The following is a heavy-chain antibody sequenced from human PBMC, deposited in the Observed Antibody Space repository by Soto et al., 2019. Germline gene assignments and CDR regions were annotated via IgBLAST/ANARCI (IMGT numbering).Heavy chain of an antibody. Sequence: EVQLLESGGGLVQPGGSLRLSCAASGFTFSSYAMSWVRQTPGKGLEWVSGISGSGGNTYYADSVTGRFTISRDNSRNTLYLQMNSLRAADTAIYYCAKDRGAGGRFSGIAVAGIPSWGQGTLVTVSS. CDR3: AKDRGAGGRFSGIAVAGIPS. J-gene: IGHJ5*02. CDR1: GFTFSSYA. V-gene: IGHV3-23*01. D-gene: IGHD6-19*01. CDR2: ISGSGGNT.